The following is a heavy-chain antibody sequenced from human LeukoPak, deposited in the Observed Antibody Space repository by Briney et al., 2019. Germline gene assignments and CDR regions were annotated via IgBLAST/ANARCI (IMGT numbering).Heavy chain of an antibody. CDR1: GGSISSSY. CDR3: AGSRYCSGDTCYATFDY. D-gene: IGHD2-15*01. J-gene: IGHJ4*02. V-gene: IGHV4-4*07. Sequence: PSETLSLTCTVSGGSISSSYWSWIRQPAGKGLEYIGRIYTSGSTNYNPSLKSRVTMSVDTSKNHFSLKLSSVTAADTALYYCAGSRYCSGDTCYATFDYWGQGTLVTVSS. CDR2: IYTSGST.